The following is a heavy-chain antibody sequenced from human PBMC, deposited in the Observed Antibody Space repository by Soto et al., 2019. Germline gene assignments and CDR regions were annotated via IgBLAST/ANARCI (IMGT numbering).Heavy chain of an antibody. J-gene: IGHJ4*02. CDR1: GFTFSSYA. CDR3: ARTARVIQLWFDY. CDR2: ISYDGSNK. V-gene: IGHV3-30-3*01. Sequence: GGSLRLSCAASGFTFSSYAMHWVRQAPGKGLEWVAVISYDGSNKYYADSVKGRFTISRDNSKNTLYLQMNSLRAEDTAVYSCARTARVIQLWFDYWGKGTLVTVSS. D-gene: IGHD5-18*01.